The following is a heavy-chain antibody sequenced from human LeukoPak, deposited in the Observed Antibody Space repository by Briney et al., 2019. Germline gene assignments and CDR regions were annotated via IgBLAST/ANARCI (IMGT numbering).Heavy chain of an antibody. J-gene: IGHJ4*02. Sequence: GASVKVSCKASGYTFTGYYMHWVRQAPGQGLEWMGWINPNSGDTKYAQKFQGRVTMTGDTSISTAYMERSRLRSDETAVYSCPTQRGSYLWGTDFDYWGQGTLVTVSS. CDR3: PTQRGSYLWGTDFDY. CDR1: GYTFTGYY. D-gene: IGHD3-16*01. CDR2: INPNSGDT. V-gene: IGHV1-2*02.